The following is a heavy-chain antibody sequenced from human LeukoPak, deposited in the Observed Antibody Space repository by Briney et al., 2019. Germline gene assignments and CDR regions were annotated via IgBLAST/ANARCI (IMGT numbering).Heavy chain of an antibody. CDR1: GFTFSSYE. Sequence: GGSLRLSCAASGFTFSSYEMNWVRQAPGKGLEWVSYISSSGSTIYYADSVKGRFTISRDNAKNSLYLQMNSLRAEDTAVYYCASGTGRDSSGYYDYWGQGTLVTVSS. J-gene: IGHJ4*02. D-gene: IGHD3-22*01. V-gene: IGHV3-48*03. CDR2: ISSSGSTI. CDR3: ASGTGRDSSGYYDY.